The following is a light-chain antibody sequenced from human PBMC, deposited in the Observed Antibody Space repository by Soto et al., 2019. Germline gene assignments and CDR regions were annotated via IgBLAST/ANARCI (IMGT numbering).Light chain of an antibody. J-gene: IGKJ1*01. Sequence: ILMTLSPFSLSALVRDRVSLTGRASQDIGYVLAWYQQKPGTVPQLLIYAASTFQSGVASRFSGSGSGTDFPLTISFLQAEDVVTYCCQQYYSYPRKFGQGTKVDIK. CDR3: QQYYSYPRK. CDR2: AAS. CDR1: QDIGYV. V-gene: IGKV1-27*01.